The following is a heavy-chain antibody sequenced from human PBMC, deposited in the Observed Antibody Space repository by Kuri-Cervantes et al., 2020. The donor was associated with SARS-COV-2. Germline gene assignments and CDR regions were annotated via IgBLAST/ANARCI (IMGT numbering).Heavy chain of an antibody. CDR1: GGSISSYY. J-gene: IGHJ4*02. D-gene: IGHD5-12*01. Sequence: SETLSLTCTVSGGSISSYYWSWIRQPPGKGLEWIGFIYCSGTTSYNPSLKSRVTMSVDTSKNQFSLKLSSVTAADTAVYYCARDRISGYLYFLDYWGRGTLVTVSS. CDR2: IYCSGTT. CDR3: ARDRISGYLYFLDY. V-gene: IGHV4-30-4*01.